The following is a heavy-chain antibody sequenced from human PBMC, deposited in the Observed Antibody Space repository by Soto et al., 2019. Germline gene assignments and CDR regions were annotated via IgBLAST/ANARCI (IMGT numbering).Heavy chain of an antibody. CDR2: ISGSGDSA. D-gene: IGHD6-19*01. CDR1: GFPFSHYA. Sequence: GGSLRLSCTASGFPFSHYAMNWVRQGPGTRLEWVADISGSGDSARYADSVRGRFTISRDNSRDTLYLQMNSLRVDDTAVYYCGKERRGSGWSVCNFWGQGALVTVCS. J-gene: IGHJ4*02. CDR3: GKERRGSGWSVCNF. V-gene: IGHV3-23*01.